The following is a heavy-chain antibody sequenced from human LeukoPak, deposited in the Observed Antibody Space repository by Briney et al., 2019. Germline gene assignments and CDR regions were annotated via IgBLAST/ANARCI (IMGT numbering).Heavy chain of an antibody. CDR1: GFTFDDYA. Sequence: PGGSLRLSCAASGFTFDDYAMHWVRQAPGKGLEWVSGISWNSGSIGYADSVKGRFTISRDNAKNSLYLQMNSLRAEDTAVYYCAKQLRTLYYFDYWGQGTLVTVSS. CDR2: ISWNSGSI. J-gene: IGHJ4*02. CDR3: AKQLRTLYYFDY. V-gene: IGHV3-9*01. D-gene: IGHD1-26*01.